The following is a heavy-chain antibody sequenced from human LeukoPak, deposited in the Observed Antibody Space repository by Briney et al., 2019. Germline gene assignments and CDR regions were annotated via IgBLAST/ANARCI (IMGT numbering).Heavy chain of an antibody. CDR1: GCTFTGHA. D-gene: IGHD4-17*01. CDR3: AKDRYGDYSFEH. J-gene: IGHJ4*02. Sequence: GGSLRLSCAASGCTFTGHAMTWVRQAPGKGLEWVAVISGSGGTTYYADSVKGRFIISRDNSKNTLYLQMNSLTGADTALYYCAKDRYGDYSFEHWGQGALVAVSS. CDR2: ISGSGGTT. V-gene: IGHV3-23*01.